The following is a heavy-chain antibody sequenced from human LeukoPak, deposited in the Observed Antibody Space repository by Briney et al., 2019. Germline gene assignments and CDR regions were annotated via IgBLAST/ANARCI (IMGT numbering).Heavy chain of an antibody. J-gene: IGHJ4*02. CDR2: IDPNTGGT. CDR3: ASLYDIVGTTVDY. V-gene: IGHV1-2*06. Sequence: ASVKVSCKTSGYTFTNYYIHWVRQAPGQGLEWMGRIDPNTGGTKSAKNFQGRVTMTRDTSISTAYMALSGLRSDDTAVYYCASLYDIVGTTVDYWGQGTLVTVSS. CDR1: GYTFTNYY. D-gene: IGHD1-26*01.